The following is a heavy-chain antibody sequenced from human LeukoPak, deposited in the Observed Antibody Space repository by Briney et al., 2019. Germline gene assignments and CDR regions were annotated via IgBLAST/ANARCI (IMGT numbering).Heavy chain of an antibody. CDR2: INPSGGST. CDR3: AREGSTMIEDY. Sequence: ASVKVSCKASGYTFTSYYMHWVRQAPGQGLEWMGIINPSGGSTSYAQKFQGRVTMTRDMSTSTVYMELSSLRSEDTAVYYCAREGSTMIEDYWGQGTLVTVSS. J-gene: IGHJ4*02. D-gene: IGHD3-22*01. CDR1: GYTFTSYY. V-gene: IGHV1-46*01.